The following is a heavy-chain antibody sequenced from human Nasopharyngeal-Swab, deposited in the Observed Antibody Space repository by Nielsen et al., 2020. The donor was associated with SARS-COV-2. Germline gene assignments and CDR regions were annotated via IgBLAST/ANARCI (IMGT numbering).Heavy chain of an antibody. CDR1: GYTFTSYG. CDR3: ARDSLYFDCWSGSDYYYGMDV. J-gene: IGHJ6*02. V-gene: IGHV1-18*01. CDR2: ISAYNGNT. D-gene: IGHD3-3*01. Sequence: ASVKLSCNASGYTFTSYGISWVRQAPGQGLEWMGWISAYNGNTNYAQKLQGRVTMTTDTSTSTAYMKLRSLRSEDTAVYYCARDSLYFDCWSGSDYYYGMDVWGQGTTVTVSS.